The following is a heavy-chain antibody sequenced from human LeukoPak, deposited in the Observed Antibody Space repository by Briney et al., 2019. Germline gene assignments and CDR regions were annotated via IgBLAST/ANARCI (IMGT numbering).Heavy chain of an antibody. V-gene: IGHV4-4*07. CDR2: IYTSGST. D-gene: IGHD5-12*01. Sequence: SETLSLTCTVSGRSLSSYYWSWIRQPAGKGLEWSGRIYTSGSTNYNPSLKSRVTMSVDTSKNQFSLKLSSVTAADTAVYYCARGGYDHDDYWGQGTLVTVSS. J-gene: IGHJ4*02. CDR1: GRSLSSYY. CDR3: ARGGYDHDDY.